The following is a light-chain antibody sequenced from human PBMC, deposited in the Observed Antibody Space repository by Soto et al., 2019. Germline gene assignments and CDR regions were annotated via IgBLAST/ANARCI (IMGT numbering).Light chain of an antibody. CDR3: QQFGSPPIT. V-gene: IGKV3-15*01. CDR1: QSVSSN. Sequence: EILMAQSPATLFVSSGERPTLSWRASQSVSSNLAWYQQRPGQAPRLLIYGASTRATGIPARFSGMWSGSDFTLPVSRVEPEDFSIYYCQQFGSPPITFGQGTRLEIK. J-gene: IGKJ5*01. CDR2: GAS.